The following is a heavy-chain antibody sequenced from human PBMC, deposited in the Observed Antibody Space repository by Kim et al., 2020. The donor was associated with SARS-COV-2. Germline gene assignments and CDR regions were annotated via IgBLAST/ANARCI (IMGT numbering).Heavy chain of an antibody. Sequence: SETLSLTCAVYGGSFSGYYWSWIRQPPGKGLEWIGEINHSGSTNYNPSLKSRVTISVDTSKNQFSLKLSSVTAADTAVYYCARLEVVAGVFDYWGQGTLVTVSS. CDR2: INHSGST. CDR3: ARLEVVAGVFDY. V-gene: IGHV4-34*01. D-gene: IGHD6-19*01. CDR1: GGSFSGYY. J-gene: IGHJ4*02.